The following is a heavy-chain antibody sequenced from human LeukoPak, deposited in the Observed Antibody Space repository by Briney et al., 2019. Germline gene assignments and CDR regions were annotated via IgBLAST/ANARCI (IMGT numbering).Heavy chain of an antibody. CDR3: VRESVRDYYFDY. V-gene: IGHV3-49*04. J-gene: IGHJ4*02. D-gene: IGHD3-10*02. CDR2: IRSKALYGTS. Sequence: RAGGSLRLSCRGSGFRFGGYALSWVRQAPGKGLEWIGFIRSKALYGTSEYAASVEGRFTISRDDSNSIAYLQMNSLKTEDTAVYFCVRESVRDYYFDYWGQGTLVTVS. CDR1: GFRFGGYA.